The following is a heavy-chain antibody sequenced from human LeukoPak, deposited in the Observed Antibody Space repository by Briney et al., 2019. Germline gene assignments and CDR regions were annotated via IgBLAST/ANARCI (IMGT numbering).Heavy chain of an antibody. Sequence: SETPSLTCAVYGGSFSGYYWSWIRQPPGKGLEWIGEINHSGSTNYNPSLKSRVTISVDTSKNQFSLKLSSVTAADTAVYYCAILYGYFDYWGQGTLVTVSS. J-gene: IGHJ4*02. D-gene: IGHD3-16*01. V-gene: IGHV4-34*01. CDR1: GGSFSGYY. CDR2: INHSGST. CDR3: AILYGYFDY.